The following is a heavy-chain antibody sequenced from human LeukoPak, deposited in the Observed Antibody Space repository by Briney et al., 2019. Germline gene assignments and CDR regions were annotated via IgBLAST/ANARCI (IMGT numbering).Heavy chain of an antibody. Sequence: GGSLRLSCAASGFTFSNYGMHWVRQAPGKGLEWVAVISYDGSNKYYADSVKGRFTISRDNSKNTLYLQMNSLRAEDTAVYYCARDGLEMRYQLLRRKYYFDYWGQGTLVTVSS. CDR1: GFTFSNYG. V-gene: IGHV3-30*03. CDR3: ARDGLEMRYQLLRRKYYFDY. CDR2: ISYDGSNK. D-gene: IGHD2-2*01. J-gene: IGHJ4*02.